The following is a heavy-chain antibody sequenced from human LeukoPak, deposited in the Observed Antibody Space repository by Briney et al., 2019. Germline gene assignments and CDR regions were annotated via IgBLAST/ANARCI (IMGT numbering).Heavy chain of an antibody. V-gene: IGHV4-4*07. Sequence: SETLSLTCVVSGASISAYYWYWIRQPAGMGLEWIGRIYISGPTNYNPSLKSRVTMSLDTSKNQLSLKLRSVTAADTAVYYCARDDDGRGYPDYWGQGTLVTVSP. CDR1: GASISAYY. CDR2: IYISGPT. D-gene: IGHD3-22*01. CDR3: ARDDDGRGYPDY. J-gene: IGHJ4*02.